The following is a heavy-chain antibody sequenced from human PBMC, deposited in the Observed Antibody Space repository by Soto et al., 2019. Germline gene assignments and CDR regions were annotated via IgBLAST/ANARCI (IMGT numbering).Heavy chain of an antibody. J-gene: IGHJ4*02. CDR2: ISSSGSTI. CDR1: GFTFSSYG. CDR3: ARSVDTAMVNYFDY. D-gene: IGHD5-18*01. V-gene: IGHV3-48*03. Sequence: PGGSLRLSCAASGFTFSSYGMNWVRQAPGKGLEWVSYISSSGSTIYYADSVKGRFTISRDNAKNSLYLQMNSLRAEDTAVYYCARSVDTAMVNYFDYWGQGTLVTVSS.